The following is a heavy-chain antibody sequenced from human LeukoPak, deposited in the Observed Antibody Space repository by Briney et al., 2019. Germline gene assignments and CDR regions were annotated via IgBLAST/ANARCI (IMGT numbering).Heavy chain of an antibody. CDR1: GGTFSSYA. D-gene: IGHD2-15*01. CDR2: INPNSGGT. Sequence: ASVKVSCKASGGTFSSYAISWVRQAPGQGLEWMGWINPNSGGTNYAQKFQGRVTMTRDTSISTAYMELSRLRSDDTAVYYCARVGCSGGSCYTDFDYWGQGTLVTVSS. CDR3: ARVGCSGGSCYTDFDY. V-gene: IGHV1-2*02. J-gene: IGHJ4*02.